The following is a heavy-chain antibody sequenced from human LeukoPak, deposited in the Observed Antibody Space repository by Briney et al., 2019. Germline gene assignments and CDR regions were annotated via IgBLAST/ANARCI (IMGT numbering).Heavy chain of an antibody. CDR1: GFTFSSYW. V-gene: IGHV3-74*01. J-gene: IGHJ4*02. CDR2: INGDGSST. Sequence: PGGSLRLSCAASGFTFSSYWMHWVRQAPGKGLVWVSRINGDGSSTNYADSVKGRFTISRDNAKNTLYLQMNSLRAEDTAVYYCTSTTGGYWGQGTLVTVSS. CDR3: TSTTGGY. D-gene: IGHD4-17*01.